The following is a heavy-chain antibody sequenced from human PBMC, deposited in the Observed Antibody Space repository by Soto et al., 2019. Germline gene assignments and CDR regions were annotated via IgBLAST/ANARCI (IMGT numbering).Heavy chain of an antibody. Sequence: EVQLVESGGGLVQPGGSLRLSCAASGFTFSSYWMSWVRQAPGKGLEWVANIKQDGSEKYYVDSVKGRFTISRDNAKNSLYLQMNSLRAEDTAVYYCARDRGLLNYYYYGMDVWGQGTTVTVSS. D-gene: IGHD2-15*01. CDR2: IKQDGSEK. V-gene: IGHV3-7*01. CDR3: ARDRGLLNYYYYGMDV. CDR1: GFTFSSYW. J-gene: IGHJ6*02.